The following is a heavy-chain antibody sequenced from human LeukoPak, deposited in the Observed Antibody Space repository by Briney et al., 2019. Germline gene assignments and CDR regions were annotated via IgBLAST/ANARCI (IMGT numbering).Heavy chain of an antibody. J-gene: IGHJ3*02. D-gene: IGHD2-15*01. CDR2: ISAGSGHT. Sequence: KPGGSLRLSCAASGFTFSDYYMTWIRQTPGKGLEWVSYISAGSGHTDYADSMKGRFTISRDNAKKSLYLQMNSLRAEDTAVYYCARLLLSISMGRAFDIWGQGTMVTVSS. CDR3: ARLLLSISMGRAFDI. V-gene: IGHV3-11*03. CDR1: GFTFSDYY.